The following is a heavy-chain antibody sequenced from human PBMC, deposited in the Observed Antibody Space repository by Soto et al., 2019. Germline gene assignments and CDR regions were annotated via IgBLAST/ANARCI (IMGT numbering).Heavy chain of an antibody. D-gene: IGHD5-12*01. CDR1: GGSFSGYY. J-gene: IGHJ5*02. V-gene: IGHV4-34*01. Sequence: SETLSLTCAVYGGSFSGYYWSWIRQPPGKGLEWIGEINHSGSTNYNPSLKSRVTISVDTSKNQFSLKLSSVTAADTAVYYCARVWGYARYNWFDPWGQGTLVTVSS. CDR2: INHSGST. CDR3: ARVWGYARYNWFDP.